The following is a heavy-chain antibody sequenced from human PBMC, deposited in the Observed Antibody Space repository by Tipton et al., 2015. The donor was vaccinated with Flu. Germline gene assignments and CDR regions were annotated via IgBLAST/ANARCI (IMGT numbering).Heavy chain of an antibody. Sequence: QLVQSGGGLVQPGGSLRLSCAASGFTFSSYEMNWVRQAPGKGLEWVSAVSGGGAITYFADSVKGRFSISRDNSKNILYLQMNSLRADDTAVYSCAKVIPELVAGLDSWGQGTLVTVSS. V-gene: IGHV3-23*04. CDR1: GFTFSSYE. CDR2: VSGGGAIT. CDR3: AKVIPELVAGLDS. D-gene: IGHD6-19*01. J-gene: IGHJ4*02.